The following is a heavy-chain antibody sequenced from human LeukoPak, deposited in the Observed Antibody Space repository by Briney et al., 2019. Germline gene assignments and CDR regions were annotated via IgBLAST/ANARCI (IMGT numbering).Heavy chain of an antibody. V-gene: IGHV3-7*01. CDR3: ATSADGFDY. J-gene: IGHJ4*02. CDR1: GFTFSSYW. CDR2: IKQDESEK. Sequence: GGTLSRSCAASGFTFSSYWMSWLRQAPGKGLEWVANIKQDESEKYYVASVKGRFTITRDNAKNSLYLQMNGLRDEDTALYYCATSADGFDYWGKGTMVTVSS. D-gene: IGHD6-13*01.